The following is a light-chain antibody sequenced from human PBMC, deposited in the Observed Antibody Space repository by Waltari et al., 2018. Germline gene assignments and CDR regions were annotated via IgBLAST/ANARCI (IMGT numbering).Light chain of an antibody. CDR2: AAS. V-gene: IGKV1-39*01. J-gene: IGKJ4*01. CDR1: KSISSY. Sequence: DIQMTQSPSSLSASVGDRVTITCRASKSISSYLNWYQHKPGKAPKLLIYAASSLQSGVPSRFSGSGSGTDFTLTISSLQPEDFATYYCQQSYSTLGTFGGGTKVEIK. CDR3: QQSYSTLGT.